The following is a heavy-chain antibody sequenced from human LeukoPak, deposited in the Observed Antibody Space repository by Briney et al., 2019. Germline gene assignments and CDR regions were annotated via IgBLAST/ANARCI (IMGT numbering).Heavy chain of an antibody. J-gene: IGHJ3*01. V-gene: IGHV3-30-3*01. D-gene: IGHD3-10*01. CDR2: VSYDGNIQ. Sequence: PGGSLRLSCAASGFTFSSYAMHWVRQAPGKGLEWVAVVSYDGNIQDYTDSVKGRFFISRDDSKTTMYLQMNSLRVDDTALYFCARGPDPVVRGPRRAFDLWGQGTMVTVSS. CDR3: ARGPDPVVRGPRRAFDL. CDR1: GFTFSSYA.